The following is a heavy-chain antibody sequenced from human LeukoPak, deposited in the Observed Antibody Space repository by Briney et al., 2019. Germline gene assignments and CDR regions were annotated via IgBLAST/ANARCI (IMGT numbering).Heavy chain of an antibody. V-gene: IGHV3-21*01. J-gene: IGHJ4*02. Sequence: PGGSLRLSCAASGFTFSNYDMHWVRQAPGKGLEWVSAISSSSSYIYYADSIKGRITISRDNAENSLYLQMNSLRAVDTAVYFCARGEEKATITALDSWGQGTLVTVSS. CDR3: ARGEEKATITALDS. CDR2: ISSSSSYI. D-gene: IGHD5-24*01. CDR1: GFTFSNYD.